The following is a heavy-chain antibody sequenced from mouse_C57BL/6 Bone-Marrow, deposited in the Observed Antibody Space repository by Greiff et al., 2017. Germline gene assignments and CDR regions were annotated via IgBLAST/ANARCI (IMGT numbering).Heavy chain of an antibody. CDR3: AIRGYWYFDV. J-gene: IGHJ1*03. CDR2: IHPSDSET. CDR1: GYTFTSYW. Sequence: QVQLQQPGPELVRPGSSVKLSCKASGYTFTSYWLHWVKQRPIQGLEWIGNIHPSDSETNYNQKFKDKATLTVDKSSSTAYMQLSSLTSEDSEVYDSAIRGYWYFDVWGTGTTVTVSS. V-gene: IGHV1-52*01.